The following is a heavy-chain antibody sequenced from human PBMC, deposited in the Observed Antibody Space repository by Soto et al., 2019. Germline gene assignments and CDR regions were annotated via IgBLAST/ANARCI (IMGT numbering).Heavy chain of an antibody. CDR2: ISDSGTAT. CDR1: GFTFSSYA. V-gene: IGHV3-23*01. D-gene: IGHD1-26*01. Sequence: EVQILESGGGLVQPGGSLRLSWAASGFTFSSYAMYWVRQAPGKGLAWVSGISDSGTATYYADSVKGRFTISRDNSKNTVDLQMKSLRAEDTAVYYCATDHTLVIRDAVDIWGQGTMGNVSS. J-gene: IGHJ3*02. CDR3: ATDHTLVIRDAVDI.